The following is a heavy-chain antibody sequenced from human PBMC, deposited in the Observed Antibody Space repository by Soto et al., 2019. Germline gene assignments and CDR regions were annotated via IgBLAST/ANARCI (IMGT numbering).Heavy chain of an antibody. CDR1: GFTFSSHA. D-gene: IGHD2-15*01. V-gene: IGHV3-23*01. CDR3: AKGDCSGGTCYSLVYFDY. CDR2: ISGSGGST. J-gene: IGHJ4*02. Sequence: EVHLLESGGGLVQPGGSLRLSCGASGFTFSSHAMGWVRQAPGKGLEWVSGISGSGGSTYYADSVKGRFTISRDNSKSTLYLQMSSLRAEDTAVYYCAKGDCSGGTCYSLVYFDYWGQGTLVTVSS.